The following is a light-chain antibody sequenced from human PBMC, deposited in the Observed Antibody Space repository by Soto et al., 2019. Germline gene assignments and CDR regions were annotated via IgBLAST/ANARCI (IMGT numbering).Light chain of an antibody. CDR2: GAS. Sequence: AIRMTQSPSSFSASTGDRVTITCRASQGISSYLAWYQQKLGKAPKLLIYGASTLQSGVPLRFSGSGSGTDFTLTISCLQSEDFATYYCQQYYSYPRTFGQGTKVEIK. CDR1: QGISSY. V-gene: IGKV1-8*01. J-gene: IGKJ1*01. CDR3: QQYYSYPRT.